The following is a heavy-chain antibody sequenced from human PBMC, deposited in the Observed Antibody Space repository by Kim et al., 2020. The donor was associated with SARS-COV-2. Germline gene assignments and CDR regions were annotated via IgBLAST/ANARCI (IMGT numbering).Heavy chain of an antibody. CDR3: ARDQFSSSAFDNWLDP. D-gene: IGHD6-6*01. J-gene: IGHJ5*02. V-gene: IGHV4-4*07. CDR2: IYPSGST. CDR1: GGSVSSYY. Sequence: SETLSLTCTVSGGSVSSYYWSWIRQPAGKGLEWIGRIYPSGSTNYNPSLKSRVSMSEDTSKNQVSLKLSSVTAADTAFYYCARDQFSSSAFDNWLDPWGQGILVTASS.